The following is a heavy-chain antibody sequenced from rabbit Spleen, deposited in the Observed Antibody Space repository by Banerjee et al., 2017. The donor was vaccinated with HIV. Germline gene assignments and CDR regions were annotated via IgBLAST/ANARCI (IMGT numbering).Heavy chain of an antibody. CDR3: ARGTNGGISYGGDL. J-gene: IGHJ4*01. CDR1: GVSFSDKDV. CDR2: INIVTGKS. Sequence: EQLEESGGGLVKPEGSLTLTCKASGVSFSDKDVMCWVRQAPGKGLEWIACINIVTGKSVYASWAKGRFIMSRTSSTTATLQLNSLTVADTATYFCARGTNGGISYGGDLWGPGTLVTVS. V-gene: IGHV1S45*01. D-gene: IGHD6-1*01.